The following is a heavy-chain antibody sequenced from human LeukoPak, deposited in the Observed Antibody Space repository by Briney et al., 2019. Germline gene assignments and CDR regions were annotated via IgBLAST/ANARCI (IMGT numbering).Heavy chain of an antibody. CDR1: GFTFDDYA. Sequence: PGRSLRLSCAASGFTFDDYAMHWVRQAPGKGLEWVSGISWNSGSIGYADSVKGRFTISRDNAKNSLYLQMNSLRAEDTALCYCAKDMFPTDYGENYFDYWGQGTLVTVSS. CDR3: AKDMFPTDYGENYFDY. V-gene: IGHV3-9*01. CDR2: ISWNSGSI. D-gene: IGHD4-17*01. J-gene: IGHJ4*02.